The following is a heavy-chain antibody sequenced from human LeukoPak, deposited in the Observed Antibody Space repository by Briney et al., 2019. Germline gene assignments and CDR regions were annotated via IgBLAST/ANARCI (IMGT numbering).Heavy chain of an antibody. V-gene: IGHV3-23*01. J-gene: IGHJ4*02. CDR3: ASVGAHY. D-gene: IGHD1-26*01. CDR1: GFTFSSYA. CDR2: VSGSGGST. Sequence: PGGSLRLSCAASGFTFSSYAMSWVRQTPGKGLEWVSTVSGSGGSTYYADSVKGRFTISRDNSRDTLYLQMNSLRAEDTAVYFCASVGAHYWGQGTLVTVSS.